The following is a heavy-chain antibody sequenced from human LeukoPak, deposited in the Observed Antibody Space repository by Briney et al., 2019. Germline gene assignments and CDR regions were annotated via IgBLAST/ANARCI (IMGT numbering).Heavy chain of an antibody. V-gene: IGHV1-18*01. D-gene: IGHD3-22*01. Sequence: ASVKVSCKASGYTFTSYGIRWVRQAPGQGLEWMGWISAYNGNTNYAQKLQGRVTMTTDTSTSTAYMELSSLRSEDTAVYYCARGNFYDTSGYSRGAFDIWGQGTMVTVSS. CDR2: ISAYNGNT. CDR3: ARGNFYDTSGYSRGAFDI. J-gene: IGHJ3*02. CDR1: GYTFTSYG.